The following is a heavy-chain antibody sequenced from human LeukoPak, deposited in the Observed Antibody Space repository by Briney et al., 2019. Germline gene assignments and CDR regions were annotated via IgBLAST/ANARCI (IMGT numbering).Heavy chain of an antibody. CDR3: ARVSRTSMVRGVITFDH. D-gene: IGHD3-10*01. Sequence: SVKVSCKASGGMFSSYAINWVRQAPGQGLEWMGGIIPIFGTANYAQRFQGRVTITADESSSTAYMELSSLRSEATAVYYCARVSRTSMVRGVITFDHWGQGTLVSVSA. V-gene: IGHV1-69*13. CDR2: IIPIFGTA. J-gene: IGHJ4*02. CDR1: GGMFSSYA.